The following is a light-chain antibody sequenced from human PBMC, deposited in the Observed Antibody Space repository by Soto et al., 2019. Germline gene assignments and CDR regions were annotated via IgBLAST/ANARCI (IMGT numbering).Light chain of an antibody. CDR2: DAS. J-gene: IGKJ1*01. Sequence: DIQMTQSPSTLSASVGDRVTLTCRASQSISNWLAWYQQKPGKAPKFLIYDASSLESGVPSRFSGSGSGTIFTLTIGSLQPDEFATYYCQHYNTYPWTVGQGTKVDIK. CDR1: QSISNW. V-gene: IGKV1-5*01. CDR3: QHYNTYPWT.